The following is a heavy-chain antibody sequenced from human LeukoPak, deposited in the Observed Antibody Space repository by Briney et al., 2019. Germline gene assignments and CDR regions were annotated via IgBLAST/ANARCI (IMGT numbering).Heavy chain of an antibody. Sequence: TGGSLRLSCAACGFTVSSNYMSWVGQAPGKGREWGSVIYRGGSTYYAHSVKGRFTISRHNSKNTLYLQMNSLRAADTAVYYCARESSRFGVVTYRDLDYWGQGTLVTVSS. CDR1: GFTVSSNY. D-gene: IGHD3-3*01. J-gene: IGHJ4*02. CDR2: IYRGGST. CDR3: ARESSRFGVVTYRDLDY. V-gene: IGHV3-53*01.